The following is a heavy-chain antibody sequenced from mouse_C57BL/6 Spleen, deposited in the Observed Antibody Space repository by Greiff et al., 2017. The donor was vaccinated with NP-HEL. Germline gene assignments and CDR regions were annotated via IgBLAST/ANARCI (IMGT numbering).Heavy chain of an antibody. J-gene: IGHJ3*01. V-gene: IGHV1-82*01. D-gene: IGHD3-2*02. CDR1: GYAFSSSW. Sequence: QVQLQQSGPELVKPGASVKISCKASGYAFSSSWMNWVKQRPGKGLEWIGRIYPGDGDTNYNGKFKGKATLTADKSSSTAYMQLSSLTSEDSAVYFCARWSSGYVLSWFAYWGQGTLVTVSA. CDR3: ARWSSGYVLSWFAY. CDR2: IYPGDGDT.